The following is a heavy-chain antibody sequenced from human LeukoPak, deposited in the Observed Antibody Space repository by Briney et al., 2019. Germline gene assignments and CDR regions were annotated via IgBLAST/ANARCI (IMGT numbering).Heavy chain of an antibody. CDR1: GLTFSSYG. CDR2: IRYDGSNK. CDR3: AKDQDYYDSSGVPTD. V-gene: IGHV3-30*02. J-gene: IGHJ4*02. Sequence: GGSLRLSCAASGLTFSSYGMHWVRQAPGKGLEWVAFIRYDGSNKYYADSVKGRFTISRDNSKNTLYLQMNSLRAEDTAVYYCAKDQDYYDSSGVPTDWGQGTLVTVSS. D-gene: IGHD3-22*01.